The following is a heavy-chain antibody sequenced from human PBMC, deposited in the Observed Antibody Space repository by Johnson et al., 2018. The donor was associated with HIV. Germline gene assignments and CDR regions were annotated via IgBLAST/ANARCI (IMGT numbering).Heavy chain of an antibody. J-gene: IGHJ3*02. Sequence: VQLVESGGGLVQPGRSLRLSCAASGFTFDDYAMHWVRQAPGKGLEWVSGISWNRGSIGYADSVKGRFTISRDNAKNSLYLQMNSLRAEDTALYYCAKDTAMVQGVIITSAFDIWGQGTMVTVSS. D-gene: IGHD3-10*01. CDR3: AKDTAMVQGVIITSAFDI. V-gene: IGHV3-9*01. CDR1: GFTFDDYA. CDR2: ISWNRGSI.